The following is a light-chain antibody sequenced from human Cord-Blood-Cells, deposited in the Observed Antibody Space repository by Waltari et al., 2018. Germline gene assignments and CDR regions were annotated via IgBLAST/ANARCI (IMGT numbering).Light chain of an antibody. J-gene: IGLJ3*02. CDR2: DVS. CDR1: SSDVGGYNY. Sequence: QSALTQPASVSGSPGQSITISCTGTSSDVGGYNYVSWYQQHPGKAPKLMIYDVSNRPPVVSNRFSGSKSGNTASLTISVLQAEDDADYYCSSYTSSSTLVFGGGTKLTVL. CDR3: SSYTSSSTLV. V-gene: IGLV2-14*03.